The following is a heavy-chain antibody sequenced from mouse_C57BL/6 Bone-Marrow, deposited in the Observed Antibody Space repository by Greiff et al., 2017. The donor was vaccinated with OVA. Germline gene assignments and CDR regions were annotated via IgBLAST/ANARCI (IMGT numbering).Heavy chain of an antibody. D-gene: IGHD1-2*01. CDR3: ASEGAFPLLRNYYAMDY. CDR1: GYTFTSYW. V-gene: IGHV1-64*01. CDR2: IHPNSGST. J-gene: IGHJ4*01. Sequence: QVQLQQPGAELVKPGASVKLSCKASGYTFTSYWMHWVKQRPGQGLEWIGMIHPNSGSTNYNEKFKSKATLTVDKSSSPAYMQLSSLTSEDTAVYYCASEGAFPLLRNYYAMDYWGQGTSVTVSS.